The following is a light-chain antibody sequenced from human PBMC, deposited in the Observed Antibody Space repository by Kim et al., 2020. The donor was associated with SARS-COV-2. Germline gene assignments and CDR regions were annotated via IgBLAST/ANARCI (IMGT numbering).Light chain of an antibody. J-gene: IGLJ2*01. CDR3: QTWDSSSVI. V-gene: IGLV3-1*01. Sequence: VSPGQTASITCSGDKLEDKYVCWYQQKAGQSPVLLIYQDTKWPSGIPERFSGSNSGNTATLTISGTQAMDEADYYCQTWDSSSVIFGGGTQLTV. CDR1: KLEDKY. CDR2: QDT.